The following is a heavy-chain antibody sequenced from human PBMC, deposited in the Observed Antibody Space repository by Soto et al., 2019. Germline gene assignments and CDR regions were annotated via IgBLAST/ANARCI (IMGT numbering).Heavy chain of an antibody. CDR3: AREGAHYTPLDH. J-gene: IGHJ4*02. D-gene: IGHD2-15*01. CDR2: INVGNGNT. CDR1: YI. Sequence: YIILWVRQAPGQGLEWMGWINVGNGNTGYSRKFQGRVTNARDMSASTAYIEGTSLTSEDTAIYYCAREGAHYTPLDHWGQGNLVS. V-gene: IGHV1-3*01.